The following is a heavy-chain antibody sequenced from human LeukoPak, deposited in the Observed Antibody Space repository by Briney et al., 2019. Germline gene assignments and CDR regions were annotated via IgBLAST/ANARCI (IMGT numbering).Heavy chain of an antibody. Sequence: PSETLSLTCTVSGGSISSGSYYWSWIRQPAGKGLEWIGRIYTSGSTNYNPSLKSRVTMSVDTSKNQFSLKLSSVTAADTAVYYCARDLGTTVTTVRYAAAFDIWGQGTMVTVSS. D-gene: IGHD4-17*01. CDR2: IYTSGST. CDR3: ARDLGTTVTTVRYAAAFDI. J-gene: IGHJ3*02. CDR1: GGSISSGSYY. V-gene: IGHV4-61*02.